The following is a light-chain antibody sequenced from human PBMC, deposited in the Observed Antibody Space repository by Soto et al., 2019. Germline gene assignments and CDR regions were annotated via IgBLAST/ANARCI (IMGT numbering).Light chain of an antibody. V-gene: IGKV3-11*01. CDR1: PSVTNF. CDR2: GAF. CDR3: QQRNVWPPVT. J-gene: IGKJ5*01. Sequence: EIVLTQSPATLSLSPGERATLSCRASPSVTNFLAWYQQKPGQAPRLLIYGAFNRATRIPARFSGSGSGTDFPLTISSLEPEDSAVYYCQQRNVWPPVTFGQGTRLEIK.